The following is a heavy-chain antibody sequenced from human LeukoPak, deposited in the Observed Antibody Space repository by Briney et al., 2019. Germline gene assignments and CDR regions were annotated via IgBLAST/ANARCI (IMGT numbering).Heavy chain of an antibody. CDR3: AREETTVVTPFAFDI. J-gene: IGHJ3*02. CDR1: GFTFSSYA. Sequence: GGSLRLSCAASGFTFSSYAMHWVRQAPGKGLEWVAVISYDGSNKYYADSVKGRFTISRDNSKNTLYLQMNSLRAEDTAVYYCAREETTVVTPFAFDIWGQGTMVTVSS. D-gene: IGHD4-23*01. V-gene: IGHV3-30-3*01. CDR2: ISYDGSNK.